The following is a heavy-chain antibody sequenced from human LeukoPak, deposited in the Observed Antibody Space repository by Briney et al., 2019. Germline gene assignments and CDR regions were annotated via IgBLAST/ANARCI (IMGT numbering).Heavy chain of an antibody. CDR3: ARVYYYASGRLDS. Sequence: GASVKVSCKASGYTLTGYYIHWVRQAPGQGLEWMGWINPNSGGTNYAQKFQGRVTMTRDTSISTAYMELSRLRSDDTAVFYCARVYYYASGRLDSWGQGTLITVSS. D-gene: IGHD3-10*01. J-gene: IGHJ4*02. CDR2: INPNSGGT. CDR1: GYTLTGYY. V-gene: IGHV1-2*02.